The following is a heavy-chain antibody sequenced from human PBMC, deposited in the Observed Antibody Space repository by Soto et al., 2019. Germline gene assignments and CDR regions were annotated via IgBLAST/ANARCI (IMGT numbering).Heavy chain of an antibody. J-gene: IGHJ4*02. D-gene: IGHD6-25*01. Sequence: QVQLVESGGGVVQPGRSLRLSCAASGFTFSSYGMHWVRQAPGKGLEWVAVIWYDGSNKYYADSVKGRFTISRDNSKNTLYLQMNSLRAEDTAVYYCARAGGGYTFDYWGQGTLVTVSS. CDR2: IWYDGSNK. V-gene: IGHV3-33*01. CDR3: ARAGGGYTFDY. CDR1: GFTFSSYG.